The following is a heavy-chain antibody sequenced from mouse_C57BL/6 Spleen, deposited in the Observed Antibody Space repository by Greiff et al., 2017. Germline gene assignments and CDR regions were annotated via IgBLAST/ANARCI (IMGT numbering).Heavy chain of an antibody. CDR3: VRDDGYLDY. CDR1: GFTFNTYA. D-gene: IGHD1-1*01. V-gene: IGHV10-3*01. CDR2: IRSKSSNYAT. Sequence: EVKLTESGGGLVQPKGSLKLSCAASGFTFNTYAMPWVRQDPGKGLEWVARIRSKSSNYATYYAVSVKDRFTICRDDFQSMLYLQMNNLKTEDTAMYCCVRDDGYLDYWGQGTTLTDSS. J-gene: IGHJ2*01.